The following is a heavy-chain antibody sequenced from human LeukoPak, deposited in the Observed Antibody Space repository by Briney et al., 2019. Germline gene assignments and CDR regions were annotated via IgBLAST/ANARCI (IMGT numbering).Heavy chain of an antibody. CDR2: INPSGGST. J-gene: IGHJ4*02. V-gene: IGHV1-46*01. D-gene: IGHD3-16*02. CDR3: AREEGYVWGSYRYGVDY. Sequence: ASVKVSCKASGYTFTSYYMHWVRQAPGQGLEWMGIINPSGGSTSYAQKFQGRVTMTRDMSTSTVYMELSSLRSEDTAVYYCAREEGYVWGSYRYGVDYWGQGTLVTVSS. CDR1: GYTFTSYY.